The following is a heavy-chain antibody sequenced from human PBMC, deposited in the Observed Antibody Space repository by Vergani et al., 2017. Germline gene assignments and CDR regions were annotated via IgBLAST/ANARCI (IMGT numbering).Heavy chain of an antibody. CDR2: IYYSGST. CDR3: ARGQTGYSRDWSTYFFYMDV. Sequence: QLQLQESGPGLVKPSETLSLTCTVSGGSISSSSYYWGWIRQPPGKGLELIGSIYYSGSTYYNPSLGGRVTMSIDKSKNHFSLTLTSVTAADSAFYFCARGQTGYSRDWSTYFFYMDVWGKGTTVTVSS. V-gene: IGHV4-39*07. D-gene: IGHD3/OR15-3a*01. CDR1: GGSISSSSYY. J-gene: IGHJ6*03.